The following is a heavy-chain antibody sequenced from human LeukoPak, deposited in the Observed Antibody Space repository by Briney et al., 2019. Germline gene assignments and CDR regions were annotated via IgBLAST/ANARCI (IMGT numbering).Heavy chain of an antibody. D-gene: IGHD6-19*01. V-gene: IGHV3-30-3*01. Sequence: GGSLRLSCAASGFTFSNYDMHWVRQTPGKGLEWVAVVAYDGNKKYYADSVKGRFTISRDNSRNTVYLQMSSLRVEDTAVYYCARGVGSGWYGESYFDYWGQGTLVTVSS. J-gene: IGHJ4*02. CDR1: GFTFSNYD. CDR3: ARGVGSGWYGESYFDY. CDR2: VAYDGNKK.